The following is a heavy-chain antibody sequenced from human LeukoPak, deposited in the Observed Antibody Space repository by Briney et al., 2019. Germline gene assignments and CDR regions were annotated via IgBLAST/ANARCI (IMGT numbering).Heavy chain of an antibody. CDR2: ISYDGSNK. Sequence: GGSLRLSCAASGFTFSSYAMHWVRQAPGKGLEWVAVISYDGSNKYYADSVKGRFTISRDNSKNTLYLQMNSLRAEDTAVYYCARSLGYSSSYLGYWGQGTLVTVSS. V-gene: IGHV3-30*04. CDR3: ARSLGYSSSYLGY. J-gene: IGHJ4*02. CDR1: GFTFSSYA. D-gene: IGHD6-6*01.